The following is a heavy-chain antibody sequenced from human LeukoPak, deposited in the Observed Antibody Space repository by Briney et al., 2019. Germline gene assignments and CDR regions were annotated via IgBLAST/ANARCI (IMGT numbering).Heavy chain of an antibody. D-gene: IGHD3-3*01. CDR2: ISPAGHT. Sequence: GGSLRLSCAASGFSLSRYDMHWVRQPTGGGLEWVSTISPAGHTYYADSVKGRFTISRDNSKNTLYLQMNSLRAEDTAVYYCAKDLHDFWSGYPDYWGQGTLVTVSS. CDR1: GFSLSRYD. CDR3: AKDLHDFWSGYPDY. V-gene: IGHV3-13*01. J-gene: IGHJ4*02.